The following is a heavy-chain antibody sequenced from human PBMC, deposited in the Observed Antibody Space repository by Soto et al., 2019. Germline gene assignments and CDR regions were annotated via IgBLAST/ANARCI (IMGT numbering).Heavy chain of an antibody. V-gene: IGHV3-74*01. CDR1: GFTFSRHW. J-gene: IGHJ4*02. D-gene: IGHD1-20*01. CDR3: ARAGVITSRSYYLDS. CDR2: IDGDGTTT. Sequence: EVQLVESGGNLVQPGGSLRLSCTASGFTFSRHWMYWVRQTPGKGLVWVSRIDGDGTTTTYADSVQGRFTISRDNAKNTHYMQMHSLRAEGTAIYFCARAGVITSRSYYLDSCGQGALVTFSS.